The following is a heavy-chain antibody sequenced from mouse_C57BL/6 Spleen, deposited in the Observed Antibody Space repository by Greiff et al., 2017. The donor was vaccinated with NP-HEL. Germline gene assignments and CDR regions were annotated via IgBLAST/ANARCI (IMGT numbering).Heavy chain of an antibody. D-gene: IGHD1-1*01. CDR3: ARMDYYALYYFDY. J-gene: IGHJ2*01. CDR1: GYTFTSYW. V-gene: IGHV1-53*01. CDR2: INPSNGGT. Sequence: VQLQQPGTELVKPGASVKLSCKASGYTFTSYWMHWVKQRPGQGLEWIGNINPSNGGTNYNEKFKSKATLTVDKSSSTAYMQLSSLTSEDSAVYYCARMDYYALYYFDYWGQGTTLTVSS.